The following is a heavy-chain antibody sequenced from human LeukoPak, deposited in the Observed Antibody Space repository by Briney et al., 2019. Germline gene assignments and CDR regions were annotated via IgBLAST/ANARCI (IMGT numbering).Heavy chain of an antibody. D-gene: IGHD5-24*01. CDR1: GGSISSYY. CDR3: ARGRDGYNFLNRGEYYYFDY. V-gene: IGHV4-4*07. CDR2: IYTSGST. J-gene: IGHJ4*02. Sequence: SKTLSLTCTVSGGSISSYYWSWIRQPAGKGLEWIGRIYTSGSTNYNPSLKSRVTMSVDTSKNQFSLKLNSVTAADTAVYYCARGRDGYNFLNRGEYYYFDYWGQGTLVTVSS.